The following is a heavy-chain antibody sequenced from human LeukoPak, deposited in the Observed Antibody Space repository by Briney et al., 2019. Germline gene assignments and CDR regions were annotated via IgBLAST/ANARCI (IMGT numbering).Heavy chain of an antibody. J-gene: IGHJ5*02. Sequence: GRSLRLSCAASGFTFSSYGMHWVRQASGKGLEWVAVIWYDGSNKYYADSVKGRFTISRDNSKNTLYLQMNSLRAEDTAVYYCARGRGSASNWFDPWGQGTLVTVS. CDR3: ARGRGSASNWFDP. CDR2: IWYDGSNK. CDR1: GFTFSSYG. V-gene: IGHV3-33*01.